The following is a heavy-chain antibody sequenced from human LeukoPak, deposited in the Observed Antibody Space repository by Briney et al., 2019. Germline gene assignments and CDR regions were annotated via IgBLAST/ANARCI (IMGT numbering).Heavy chain of an antibody. CDR3: ARAPRGYSYDFDY. Sequence: SETPSLTCTVSGGSISSYYWSWIRQPPGKGLEWIGYIYYSGSTNYNPSLKSRVTISVDTSKNQFSLKLSSVTAADTAVYYCARAPRGYSYDFDYWGQGTLVTVPS. CDR2: IYYSGST. J-gene: IGHJ4*02. V-gene: IGHV4-59*01. D-gene: IGHD5-18*01. CDR1: GGSISSYY.